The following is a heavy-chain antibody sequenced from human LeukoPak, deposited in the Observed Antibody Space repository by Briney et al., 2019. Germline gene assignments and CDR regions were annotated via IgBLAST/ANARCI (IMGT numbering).Heavy chain of an antibody. V-gene: IGHV3-30*01. D-gene: IGHD2-2*02. Sequence: GRSLRLSCAASGFTFSSYAMHWVRQAPGKGLEWVAVISYDGSNKYYADSVKGRVTISRDNSKNTLYLQMNSLRAEDTAVYYCARAALEYQLLYQYFQHWGQGTLVTVSS. CDR2: ISYDGSNK. CDR3: ARAALEYQLLYQYFQH. J-gene: IGHJ1*01. CDR1: GFTFSSYA.